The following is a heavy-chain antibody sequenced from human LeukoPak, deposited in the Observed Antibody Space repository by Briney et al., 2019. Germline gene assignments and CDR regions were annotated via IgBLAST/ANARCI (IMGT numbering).Heavy chain of an antibody. Sequence: SETLSLTCNVPGVSMSANYWTWIRQAPGKGLEWIGFISYSGYTSYNPSLRSRVALSIDTAKNKFSLRLSSLTAADTAMYYCARGRNDHGGLFLDPWAQGTQVTVSS. D-gene: IGHD4-23*01. CDR2: ISYSGYT. V-gene: IGHV4-59*01. CDR3: ARGRNDHGGLFLDP. CDR1: GVSMSANY. J-gene: IGHJ5*02.